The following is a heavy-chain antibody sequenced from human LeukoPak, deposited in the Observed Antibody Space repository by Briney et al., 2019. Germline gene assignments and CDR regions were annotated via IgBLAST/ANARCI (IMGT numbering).Heavy chain of an antibody. V-gene: IGHV3-7*01. D-gene: IGHD2-15*01. J-gene: IGHJ5*02. CDR3: ATGYSFDP. Sequence: GGSLRLSCAASGFTFSSFWMSWVRQAPGKGLEWVASIKKDGSEKEYVDSVKGRFTISRDNAKNTLYLQMNSLRAEDTAVYYCATGYSFDPWGQGTLVTVSS. CDR2: IKKDGSEK. CDR1: GFTFSSFW.